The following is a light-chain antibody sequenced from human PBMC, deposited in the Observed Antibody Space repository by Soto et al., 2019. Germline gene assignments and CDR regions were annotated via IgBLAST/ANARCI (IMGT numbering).Light chain of an antibody. Sequence: DIQMTQSPSSLSASVGDRVTISFLASQDISGWLAWSQQKPGKAPNLLIYAASILQSGVPSRFSGSGSGTDFTLTITYLQPEDFATYYCQQANSFPWTFGQGTKV. J-gene: IGKJ1*01. CDR3: QQANSFPWT. V-gene: IGKV1D-12*01. CDR2: AAS. CDR1: QDISGW.